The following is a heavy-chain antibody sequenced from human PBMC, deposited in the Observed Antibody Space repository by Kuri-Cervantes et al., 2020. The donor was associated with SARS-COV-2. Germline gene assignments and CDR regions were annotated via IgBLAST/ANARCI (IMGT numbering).Heavy chain of an antibody. Sequence: GESLKISCAASGFTFSSYSMNWVRQAPGKGLEWFSSISSTSSYIYYADSVKGRFTVSRDNVKNSLYLQMNSLRAEDTAVYFCARVDPRTDAYNHYYYGMDVWGQGTTVTVSS. CDR3: ARVDPRTDAYNHYYYGMDV. V-gene: IGHV3-21*06. D-gene: IGHD5-24*01. CDR2: ISSTSSYI. CDR1: GFTFSSYS. J-gene: IGHJ6*02.